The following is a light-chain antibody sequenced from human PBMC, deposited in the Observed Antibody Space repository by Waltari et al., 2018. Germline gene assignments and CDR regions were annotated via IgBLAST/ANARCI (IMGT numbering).Light chain of an antibody. J-gene: IGLJ2*01. CDR2: DVN. CDR1: SSAVGGYNY. V-gene: IGLV2-11*01. CDR3: CSYAGSYIFGV. Sequence: QSALTQPRPVSGSPGQSVTISCTGTSSAVGGYNYVPGYQQHPGTAPKLMIHDVNKRPSGVPDRFSGSKSGNTASLTISGLQAEDEADYYCCSYAGSYIFGVFGGGTKLTVL.